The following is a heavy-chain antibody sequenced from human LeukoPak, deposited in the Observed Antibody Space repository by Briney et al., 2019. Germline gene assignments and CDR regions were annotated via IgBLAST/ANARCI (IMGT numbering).Heavy chain of an antibody. Sequence: GGSLRLSCAASGFTFSSYCMSWVRQAPGKGLEWVANIKEDGSDKFYVDSVKGRFTISRDNAKNSMYLQMNSLRADDTAVYYCARDRGDASFDYWGQGTLVTVSS. D-gene: IGHD7-27*01. J-gene: IGHJ4*02. V-gene: IGHV3-7*01. CDR2: IKEDGSDK. CDR3: ARDRGDASFDY. CDR1: GFTFSSYC.